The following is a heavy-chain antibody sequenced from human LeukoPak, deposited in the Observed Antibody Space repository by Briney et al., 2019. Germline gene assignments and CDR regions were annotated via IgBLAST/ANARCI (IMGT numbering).Heavy chain of an antibody. CDR2: ISAYNGNT. V-gene: IGHV1-18*01. CDR1: GYTFTSYC. D-gene: IGHD2-2*01. CDR3: AREADCSSTSCYPWFDP. J-gene: IGHJ5*02. Sequence: ASVKVSCKASGYTFTSYCISWVRQAPGQGLEWMGWISAYNGNTNYAQKLQGRVTMTTDTSTSTAYMELRSLRSDATAVYYCAREADCSSTSCYPWFDPWGQGTLVTVSS.